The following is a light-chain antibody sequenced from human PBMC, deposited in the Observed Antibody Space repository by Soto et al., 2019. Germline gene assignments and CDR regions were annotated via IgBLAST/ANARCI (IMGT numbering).Light chain of an antibody. J-gene: IGKJ5*01. CDR1: QSISSNY. CDR2: TAS. Sequence: EIVLTQSPGTLSLSQGERASLSCRASQSISSNYVAWFQQKPGQAPRLLISTASSRATGIPDRFSGSGSVTDFTLTISRLETEDLAVYYCHQYGSSPQTVGQGTLLETK. CDR3: HQYGSSPQT. V-gene: IGKV3-20*01.